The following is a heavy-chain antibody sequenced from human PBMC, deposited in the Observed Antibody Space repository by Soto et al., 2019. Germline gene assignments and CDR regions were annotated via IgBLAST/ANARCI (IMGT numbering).Heavy chain of an antibody. V-gene: IGHV1-18*01. J-gene: IGHJ5*02. CDR1: GYTFTSYG. D-gene: IGHD2-2*01. CDR3: ARDSGYCSSTSCYDVGWFDP. Sequence: QVQLVQSGAEVKKPGASVKVSCKASGYTFTSYGISWVRQAPGQGLEWMGWISAYNGNTNYAQKLQGRVTMTKDTSTSTAYMELRSLRSDDTAVYYCARDSGYCSSTSCYDVGWFDPWGQGTLVTVSS. CDR2: ISAYNGNT.